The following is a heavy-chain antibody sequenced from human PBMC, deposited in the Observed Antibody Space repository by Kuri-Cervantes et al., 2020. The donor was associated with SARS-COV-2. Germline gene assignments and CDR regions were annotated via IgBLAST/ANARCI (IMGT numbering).Heavy chain of an antibody. V-gene: IGHV3-43D*03. Sequence: GESLKISCAASGFTLDDYGMYWVRQAPGKGLEWVSCITWDGGSTFYAGSVKGRFTTSRDSSKNSLYLQMNSLRVEDTALYYCAKVFGVGSNINYFDYWGQGTVVTVSS. D-gene: IGHD3-10*02. J-gene: IGHJ4*02. CDR1: GFTLDDYG. CDR2: ITWDGGST. CDR3: AKVFGVGSNINYFDY.